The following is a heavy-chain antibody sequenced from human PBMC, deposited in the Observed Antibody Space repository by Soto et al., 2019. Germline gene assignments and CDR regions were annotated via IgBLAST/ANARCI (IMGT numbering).Heavy chain of an antibody. J-gene: IGHJ3*02. CDR3: AKELNDYGGKGRAFDI. CDR1: GFTFSSYA. D-gene: IGHD4-17*01. V-gene: IGHV3-23*01. Sequence: GGSLRLSCAASGFTFSSYAMSWVRQAPGKGLEWVSAISGSGGSTYYADSVKGRFTISRDNSKNTLYLQMNSLRAEDTAVYYCAKELNDYGGKGRAFDIWGQGTMVTVSS. CDR2: ISGSGGST.